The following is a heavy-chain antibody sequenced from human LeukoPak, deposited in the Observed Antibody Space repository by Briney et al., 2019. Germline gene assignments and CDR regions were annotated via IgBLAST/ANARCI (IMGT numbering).Heavy chain of an antibody. J-gene: IGHJ4*02. D-gene: IGHD3-22*01. V-gene: IGHV3-48*03. CDR3: ASGVYYDSSGYYSGNDY. Sequence: GGSLRLSCAASGFTFSSYEMNWVRQAPGKGLEWVSYISSSGSTIYYADSVKGRFTISRDNAKNSLYLQMNSLRAEDTAVYYCASGVYYDSSGYYSGNDYWGQGTLVTVSS. CDR2: ISSSGSTI. CDR1: GFTFSSYE.